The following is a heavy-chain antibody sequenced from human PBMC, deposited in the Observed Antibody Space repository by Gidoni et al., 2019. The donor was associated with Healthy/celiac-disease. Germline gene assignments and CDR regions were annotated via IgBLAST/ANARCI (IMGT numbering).Heavy chain of an antibody. CDR1: GCHFSSYA. V-gene: IGHV1-69*06. D-gene: IGHD2-21*02. Sequence: QVQLVQSGAEVKKPGSSVRVSCKASGCHFSSYAISWVRQAPGQGLEWMGVIIPIFGTANYAQKLQGIVTITADKSTSTAYMELSSLRSEDTAVYYCARGPHCGGDCYSSWFDPWGQGTLVTVSS. CDR3: ARGPHCGGDCYSSWFDP. CDR2: IIPIFGTA. J-gene: IGHJ5*02.